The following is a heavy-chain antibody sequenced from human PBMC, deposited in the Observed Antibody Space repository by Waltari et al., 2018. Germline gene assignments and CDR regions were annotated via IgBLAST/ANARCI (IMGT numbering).Heavy chain of an antibody. CDR2: IRTKTYGGTT. Sequence: EVQLVESGGGLVQPGRSLTLSCLPSGCNFGDHAMSWVRQAPGKGLEWVGYIRTKTYGGTTEYAASVKGRFTISRDDSKTIAYLQMSSLKIEDTAVYYCTRDYDFWSGYPLLDYWGQGTLVTVSS. CDR3: TRDYDFWSGYPLLDY. CDR1: GCNFGDHA. V-gene: IGHV3-49*04. D-gene: IGHD3-3*01. J-gene: IGHJ4*02.